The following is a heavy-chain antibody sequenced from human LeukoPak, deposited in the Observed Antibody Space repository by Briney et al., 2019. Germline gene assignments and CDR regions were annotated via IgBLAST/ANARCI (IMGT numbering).Heavy chain of an antibody. CDR1: GFTFSNSW. CDR3: ARDES. J-gene: IGHJ5*02. Sequence: GGSLRLSCAASGFTFSNSWMSWVRQAPGKGLEWVANIKEDGSEKYYVDSVEGRFTISRDNAKKSLYLQMNSLGAEDTAVYYCARDESWGQGTLVTVSS. CDR2: IKEDGSEK. V-gene: IGHV3-7*03.